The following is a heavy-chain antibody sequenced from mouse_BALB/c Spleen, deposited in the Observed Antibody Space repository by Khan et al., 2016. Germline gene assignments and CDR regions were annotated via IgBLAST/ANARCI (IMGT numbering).Heavy chain of an antibody. CDR1: GDSITSGY. J-gene: IGHJ4*01. CDR3: ARDCYGSIRYYYAMDY. D-gene: IGHD1-1*01. CDR2: ISYSGST. V-gene: IGHV3-8*02. Sequence: VQLQQSGPSLVKPSQTLSLTCSVSGDSITSGYWNWIRKFPGNKLEYMGYISYSGSTYYNPSLKSRISITRDTSKNQYYLQLNSVTTEDTATYYCARDCYGSIRYYYAMDYWGQGTSVTVSS.